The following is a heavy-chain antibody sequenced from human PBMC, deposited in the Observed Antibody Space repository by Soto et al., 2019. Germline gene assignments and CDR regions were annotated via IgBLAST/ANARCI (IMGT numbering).Heavy chain of an antibody. D-gene: IGHD4-17*01. V-gene: IGHV3-33*01. CDR3: ARDLFGDYGLDY. Sequence: QVPLVESGGGVVQPGGSLRLSCAASAFTFRNYGMHWVRQAPGKGLEWVAVIWYDGTNKYYADSVKGRFTISRDNSKNTLSLQMNSLRAEDTAMYYCARDLFGDYGLDYWGQGTLVTVSS. CDR1: AFTFRNYG. CDR2: IWYDGTNK. J-gene: IGHJ4*02.